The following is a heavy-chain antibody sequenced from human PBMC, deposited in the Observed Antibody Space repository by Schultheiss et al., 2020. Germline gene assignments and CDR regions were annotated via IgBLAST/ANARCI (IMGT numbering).Heavy chain of an antibody. CDR2: IYYSGST. Sequence: SETLSLTCTVSGGSISRSSYYWGCIRQPPGKGLEWIGHIYYSGSTNYNPSLKSRVTISVDTSKNQFSLKLSYVTAAETAVYYCSRGRIAVASTRHRWFDPWGQGTLVTVSS. J-gene: IGHJ5*01. CDR1: GGSISRSSYY. D-gene: IGHD6-19*01. CDR3: SRGRIAVASTRHRWFDP. V-gene: IGHV4-61*05.